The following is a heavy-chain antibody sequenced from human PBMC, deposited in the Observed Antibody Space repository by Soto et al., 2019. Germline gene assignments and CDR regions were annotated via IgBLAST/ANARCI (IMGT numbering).Heavy chain of an antibody. D-gene: IGHD3-22*01. CDR2: ISGYNGHT. CDR3: ARDFDYSDSSGGRG. CDR1: GYTFSDYG. V-gene: IGHV1-18*01. J-gene: IGHJ4*02. Sequence: QVQLVQSGAEVVQPGASVQVSCKASGYTFSDYGISWVRQAPGQGLEWLGWISGYNGHTNYIQKLQGRITMSTDTSTTTAYMELRSLRADDTAVYYCARDFDYSDSSGGRGWGQGTLVTVSS.